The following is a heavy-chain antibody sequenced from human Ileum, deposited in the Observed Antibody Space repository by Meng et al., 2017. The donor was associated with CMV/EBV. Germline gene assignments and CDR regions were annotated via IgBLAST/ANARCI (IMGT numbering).Heavy chain of an antibody. D-gene: IGHD2-15*01. CDR1: GCSITSGNWY. J-gene: IGHJ4*02. CDR3: VRQVVAASFDY. V-gene: IGHV4-30-4*08. Sequence: GQRLESGPGLVNASESLPLSCTGSGCSITSGNWYWSWNRQPPGRDLGWIGYIYYSGSHYYKPSLKRLVTISLDTSKSQFSLILRSVTATDSAEYYCVRQVVAASFDYWGQGALVTVSS. CDR2: IYYSGSH.